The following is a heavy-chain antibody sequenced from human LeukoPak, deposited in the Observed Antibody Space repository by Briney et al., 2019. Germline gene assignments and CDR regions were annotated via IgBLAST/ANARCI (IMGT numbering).Heavy chain of an antibody. CDR2: IGSGSSYI. CDR1: GFTFSSYS. D-gene: IGHD2-15*01. Sequence: GGSLRLSCAASGFTFSSYSMNWVRQAPGKGLEWVSSIGSGSSYIYYADSVKGRFTISRDNAKNSLYLQMNSLRDEDTAVYYCAREVVVAATDWFDPWGQGTLVTVSS. J-gene: IGHJ5*02. CDR3: AREVVVAATDWFDP. V-gene: IGHV3-21*01.